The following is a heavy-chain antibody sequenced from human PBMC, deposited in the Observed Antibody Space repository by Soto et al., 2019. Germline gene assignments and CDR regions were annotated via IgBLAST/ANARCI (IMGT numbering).Heavy chain of an antibody. J-gene: IGHJ4*02. CDR2: IYYSGTT. V-gene: IGHV4-59*01. CDR1: GGSISGFY. Sequence: QVQLQESGPGLVKPSETLSLTCTVSGGSISGFYWNWIRQPPGKGLEWIGYIYYSGTTNYNPSLKSRVTISVDTSKNQFSRRLSSVTAADTAIYYCAGGSRGYSYEDYWGQGTLVTVSS. D-gene: IGHD5-18*01. CDR3: AGGSRGYSYEDY.